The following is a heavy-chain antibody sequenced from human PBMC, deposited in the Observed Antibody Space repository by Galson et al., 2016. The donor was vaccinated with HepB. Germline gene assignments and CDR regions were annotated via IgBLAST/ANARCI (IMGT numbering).Heavy chain of an antibody. Sequence: TLSLTCTVSGDSISDYYWSWIRQPPGKGLEWIGHVYHTGSASSNPSLRSRVLIFIDTSKNQFSLKLSSVTAADTAVYYCARNDLQTYFDFWGQGTLVTVSS. CDR2: VYHTGSA. CDR1: GDSISDYY. J-gene: IGHJ4*02. CDR3: ARNDLQTYFDF. V-gene: IGHV4-30-4*01. D-gene: IGHD1-1*01.